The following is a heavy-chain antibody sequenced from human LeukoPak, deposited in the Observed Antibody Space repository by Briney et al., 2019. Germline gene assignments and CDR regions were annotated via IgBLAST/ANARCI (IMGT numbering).Heavy chain of an antibody. CDR2: IYPGDSDT. V-gene: IGHV5-51*01. J-gene: IGHJ4*02. CDR3: ARLLHEDGYSSSRFDY. Sequence: GESLKTSCKGSGYSFTSYWIGWVRQMPGKGLEWMGIIYPGDSDTRYSPSFQGQVTISADKSISTAYLQWSSLKASDTAMYSCARLLHEDGYSSSRFDYWGQGTLVTVSS. CDR1: GYSFTSYW. D-gene: IGHD6-13*01.